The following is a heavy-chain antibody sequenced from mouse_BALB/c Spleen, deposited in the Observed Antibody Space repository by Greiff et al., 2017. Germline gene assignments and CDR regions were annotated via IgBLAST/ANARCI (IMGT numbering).Heavy chain of an antibody. D-gene: IGHD1-1*01. CDR3: ARIPPHYYGSSYWYFDV. CDR2: ISSGGSYT. CDR1: GFTFSSYA. V-gene: IGHV5-9-1*01. Sequence: EVMLVESGGGLVKPGGSLKLSCAASGFTFSSYAMSWVRQTPEKRLEWVATISSGGSYTYYPDSVKGRFTISRDNAKNTLYLQMSSLRSEDTAMYYCARIPPHYYGSSYWYFDVWGAGTTVTVSS. J-gene: IGHJ1*01.